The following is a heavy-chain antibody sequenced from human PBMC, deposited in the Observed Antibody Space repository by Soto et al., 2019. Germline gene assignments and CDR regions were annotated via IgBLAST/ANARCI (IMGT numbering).Heavy chain of an antibody. CDR2: MNPNSGNT. V-gene: IGHV1-8*01. CDR3: ARGLDRYYYGSGSYYGDKFDY. CDR1: GYTFNSNS. D-gene: IGHD3-10*01. J-gene: IGHJ4*02. Sequence: GVSVKVTSKASGYTFNSNSINWVRQSTGQGLEWMGWMNPNSGNTGYAQKFQGRVTMTRNTSISTAYMELSSLRSEDTAVYYCARGLDRYYYGSGSYYGDKFDYWGQGTLVTVSS.